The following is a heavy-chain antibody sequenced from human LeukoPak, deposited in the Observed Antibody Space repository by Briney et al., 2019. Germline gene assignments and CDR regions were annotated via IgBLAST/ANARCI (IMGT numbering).Heavy chain of an antibody. CDR3: ARDANVGSSPWGYYYYYYMDV. D-gene: IGHD1-26*01. CDR2: IYTSGST. Sequence: SETLSLTCTVSGGSISSGSYYWRWLRQPAGTGLEWLGRIYTSGSTNYSPSLKSRVTISVDTSKNQFSLKLSSVTAADTAVYYCARDANVGSSPWGYYYYYYMDVWGKGTTVTVSS. V-gene: IGHV4-61*02. CDR1: GGSISSGSYY. J-gene: IGHJ6*03.